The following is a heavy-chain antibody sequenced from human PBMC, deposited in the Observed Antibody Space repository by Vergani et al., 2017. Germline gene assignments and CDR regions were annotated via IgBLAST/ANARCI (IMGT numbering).Heavy chain of an antibody. V-gene: IGHV4-34*01. J-gene: IGHJ6*02. CDR1: GGSFSGYY. CDR2: INHSGST. Sequence: QVQLQQWGAGLLKPSETLSLTCAVYGGSFSGYYWSWIRQPPGKGLEWIGEINHSGSTNYNPSLKSRVTISVDTSKNQFSLKLSSVTAADSAVYYCARGPHILTGYYLPYYYDGMDVWGQGTTVTVSS. CDR3: ARGPHILTGYYLPYYYDGMDV. D-gene: IGHD3-9*01.